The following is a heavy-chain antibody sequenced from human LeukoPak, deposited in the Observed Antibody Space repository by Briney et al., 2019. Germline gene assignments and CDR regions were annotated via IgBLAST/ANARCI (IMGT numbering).Heavy chain of an antibody. J-gene: IGHJ6*03. V-gene: IGHV4-59*01. CDR1: GFTFDDYG. CDR2: IYYSGST. D-gene: IGHD6-6*01. CDR3: ATQRLAVRHPQDYYYYYMDV. Sequence: PGGSLRLSCAASGFTFDDYGMSWVRQPPGKGLEWIGFIYYSGSTNYNPSLKSRVTISVDTSKNQFSLKLSSVTAADTAVYYCATQRLAVRHPQDYYYYYMDVWGKGTTVTVSS.